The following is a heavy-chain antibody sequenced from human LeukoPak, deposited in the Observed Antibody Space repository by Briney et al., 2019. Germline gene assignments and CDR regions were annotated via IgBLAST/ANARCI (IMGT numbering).Heavy chain of an antibody. CDR2: INPNRGGT. Sequence: ASVKVSCKASGYTFTGYYIHWVRQAPGNGLEWMGWINPNRGGTNYAQNFQGRVSMTRDTSISTAYMELSSLRFDDTAVYYCARLGSSDIWGQGTMVTVSS. V-gene: IGHV1-2*02. CDR3: ARLGSSDI. D-gene: IGHD3-16*01. CDR1: GYTFTGYY. J-gene: IGHJ3*02.